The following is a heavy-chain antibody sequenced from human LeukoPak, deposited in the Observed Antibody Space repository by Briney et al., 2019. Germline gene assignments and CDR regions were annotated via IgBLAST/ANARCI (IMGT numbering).Heavy chain of an antibody. J-gene: IGHJ4*02. V-gene: IGHV3-23*01. CDR2: ISGSGITT. CDR1: GFIFNNYA. D-gene: IGHD3-10*01. CDR3: VKDQRFGDLDDY. Sequence: GGSLRLSCAASGFIFNNYAMSWVRQAPGKGLEGVSTISGSGITTYYAGSVKGRFAISRDNSKSTLYLQMSSLRAEDTAVYYCVKDQRFGDLDDYRGQGTLVTVSS.